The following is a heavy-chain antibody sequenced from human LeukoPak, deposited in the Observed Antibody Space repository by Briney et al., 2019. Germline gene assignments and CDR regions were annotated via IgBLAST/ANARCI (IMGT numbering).Heavy chain of an antibody. D-gene: IGHD3-3*01. CDR2: IYYSGST. Sequence: SETLSLTCTVSGGSISSYYWSWIRQPPGKGLEWIGYIYYSGSTNYNPSLKSRVTISIDTSKNQFSLKLSSVTAADTAVYYCARHIADYDFWSGYASHFDYWGQGTLVTVSS. J-gene: IGHJ4*02. CDR3: ARHIADYDFWSGYASHFDY. CDR1: GGSISSYY. V-gene: IGHV4-59*08.